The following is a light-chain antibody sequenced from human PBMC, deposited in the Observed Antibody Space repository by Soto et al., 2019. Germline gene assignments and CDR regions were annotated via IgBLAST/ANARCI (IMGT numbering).Light chain of an antibody. J-gene: IGLJ1*01. CDR3: SSYTSRSTFYV. CDR2: EVS. V-gene: IGLV2-18*02. Sequence: QSVLTQPPSVSGSPGQSVTISCTGTSSDFGSYNRVSWYQQPPGTAPKLMIYEVSNRPSGVPDRFSGSKSGNTASLTISGLQAEDEADYYCSSYTSRSTFYVFGTGTKVTVL. CDR1: SSDFGSYNR.